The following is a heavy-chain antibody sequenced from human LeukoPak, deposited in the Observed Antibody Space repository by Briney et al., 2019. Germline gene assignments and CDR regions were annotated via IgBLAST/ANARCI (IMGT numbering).Heavy chain of an antibody. D-gene: IGHD6-13*01. Sequence: GGSLRLSCAASGFTFSSYWMNWVRQAPGKGLEWVANIKHDGSEKYYVDSVKGRFTISRDNAKNSLYLQMDSLRAEDAAVYYCAREGYSSSFGGQGTLVTVSS. V-gene: IGHV3-7*01. CDR2: IKHDGSEK. CDR1: GFTFSSYW. CDR3: AREGYSSSF. J-gene: IGHJ4*02.